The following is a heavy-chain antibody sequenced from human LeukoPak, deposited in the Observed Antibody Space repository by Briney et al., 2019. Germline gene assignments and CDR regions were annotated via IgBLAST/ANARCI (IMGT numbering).Heavy chain of an antibody. Sequence: GGSLRLSCAASGFTFSRYEMNWVRQAPGKGLEWLSYISSRCTSIYYAESVKGRFTVSRDKAKNSLFLQMNSLRAVDTAVYYCARGGEYWFFDLWGRGTLVTVSS. CDR2: ISSRCTSI. V-gene: IGHV3-48*03. J-gene: IGHJ2*01. CDR1: GFTFSRYE. D-gene: IGHD3-16*01. CDR3: ARGGEYWFFDL.